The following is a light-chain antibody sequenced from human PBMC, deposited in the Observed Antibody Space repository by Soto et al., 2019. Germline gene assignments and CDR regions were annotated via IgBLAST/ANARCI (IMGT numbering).Light chain of an antibody. CDR1: QSVSSSY. CDR2: GTS. J-gene: IGKJ2*01. CDR3: QQYGSSPPYT. Sequence: EIVLTQSPGTLSLSPGERATLSCRASQSVSSSYLAWYRQNPGQAPRLLMYGTSNRAGGIPDRFSGSGSGTDFTLTISRLEPEDFAVYYCQQYGSSPPYTLGQGTKLEIK. V-gene: IGKV3-20*01.